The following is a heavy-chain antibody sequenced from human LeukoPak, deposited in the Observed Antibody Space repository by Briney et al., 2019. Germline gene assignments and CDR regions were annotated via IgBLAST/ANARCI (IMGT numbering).Heavy chain of an antibody. D-gene: IGHD7-27*01. CDR3: ATRKLGNDY. J-gene: IGHJ4*02. CDR1: GGSISNYY. Sequence: SETLSLTCTVSGGSISNYYWSWIRQSPGEGLEWIGYIYYTETSYNPSLKSRVTISADTSKNQFSLKLYSVTAADTAVYYCATRKLGNDYWGQGTLVTVSS. V-gene: IGHV4-59*01. CDR2: IYYTET.